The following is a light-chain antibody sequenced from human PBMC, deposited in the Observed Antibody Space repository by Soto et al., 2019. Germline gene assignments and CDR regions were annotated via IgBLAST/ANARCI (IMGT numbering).Light chain of an antibody. V-gene: IGKV3-20*01. J-gene: IGKJ5*01. CDR2: AAS. CDR3: QQYGSSPIT. Sequence: EIVLTQSPGTLSLSPGERATLSCRASQSVSSNYLAWYQQKPGQAPRLLIYAASSRATGIPDRFSGSGSGTDFTLTISRLEPEDFAVYYCQQYGSSPITIGQGTRLEIK. CDR1: QSVSSNY.